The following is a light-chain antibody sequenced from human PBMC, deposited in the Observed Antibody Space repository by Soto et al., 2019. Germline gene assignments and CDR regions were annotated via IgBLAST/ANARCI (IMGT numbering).Light chain of an antibody. J-gene: IGKJ4*01. CDR2: AAS. CDR3: QQLNSYPLLT. CDR1: QGISSY. Sequence: DIQLTQSPSFLSASVGDRVTITCRASQGISSYLAGYQQKPGKAPKLLIYAASTLQSGVPSRFSGSGSGTEFTLTISSLQPEDFATYYCQQLNSYPLLTFGGGTKVEIK. V-gene: IGKV1-9*01.